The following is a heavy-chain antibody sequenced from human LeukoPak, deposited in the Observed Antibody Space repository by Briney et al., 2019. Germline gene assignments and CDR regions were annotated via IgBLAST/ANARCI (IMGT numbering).Heavy chain of an antibody. CDR3: ASGYCSSTSCYPRQFDY. D-gene: IGHD2-2*01. J-gene: IGHJ4*02. V-gene: IGHV1-46*03. CDR2: INPSGGST. CDR1: GYTFTSYY. Sequence: ASVKVSCKXSGYTFTSYYMHWVRQAPGQGLEWMGIINPSGGSTSYAQKFQGRVTMTRDTSTSTVYMELSSLRSEDTAVYYCASGYCSSTSCYPRQFDYWGQGTLVTVSS.